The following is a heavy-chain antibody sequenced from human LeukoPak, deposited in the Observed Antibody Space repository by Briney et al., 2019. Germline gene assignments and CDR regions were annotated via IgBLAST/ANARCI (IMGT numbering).Heavy chain of an antibody. CDR2: FSSGGDS. J-gene: IGHJ4*02. V-gene: IGHV3-23*01. CDR3: GKEVERHFDLKY. CDR1: GFTSGIYA. Sequence: GGSLRLSCAASGFTSGIYAVSWVRQAPGKGLEWVSAFSSGGDSYYADSVKGRFTISRDNSKKILYLQMNSLRAEDTAVYYCGKEVERHFDLKYWGQGTLVTVSS.